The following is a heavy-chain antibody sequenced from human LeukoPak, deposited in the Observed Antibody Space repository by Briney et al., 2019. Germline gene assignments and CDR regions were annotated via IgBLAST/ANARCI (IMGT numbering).Heavy chain of an antibody. CDR2: ISYDGSNK. Sequence: GRSLRLSCAASGFTFSSYAMHWVRQAPGKGLEWVAVISYDGSNKYYADSVKGRFTISRDNSKNTLYLQMNSLRAEDTAVYYCARDHVERVTRFTFDYWGQGTLVTVSS. J-gene: IGHJ4*02. V-gene: IGHV3-30-3*01. CDR1: GFTFSSYA. D-gene: IGHD2-21*02. CDR3: ARDHVERVTRFTFDY.